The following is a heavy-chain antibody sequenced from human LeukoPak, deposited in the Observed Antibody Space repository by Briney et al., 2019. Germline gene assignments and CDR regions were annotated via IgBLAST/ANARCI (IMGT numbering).Heavy chain of an antibody. J-gene: IGHJ4*02. Sequence: PGGSLRLSCAASGFTFSSYRMTWVRQAPGKGLEWVSSISSSSSYIYYTDSVKGRFTISRDNAKNSLYLQMNSLRPEDTAVYYCATPPHNARGQQAMVWGQGTLVTVSS. CDR1: GFTFSSYR. V-gene: IGHV3-21*01. CDR3: ATPPHNARGQQAMV. D-gene: IGHD6-13*01. CDR2: ISSSSSYI.